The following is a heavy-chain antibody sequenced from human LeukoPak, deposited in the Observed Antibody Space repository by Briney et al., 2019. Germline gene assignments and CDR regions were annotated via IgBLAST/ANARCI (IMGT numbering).Heavy chain of an antibody. Sequence: PGGSLRLSCAASGFTFSDYYMSWIRQAPGKGLEWISYISSRSSTIYYADSVKGRFTVSRDNARNSLSLQMNSLRADDTAVYYCARDHIITVAAFDSWGQGTLVSVSS. CDR2: ISSRSSTI. CDR3: ARDHIITVAAFDS. D-gene: IGHD6-19*01. CDR1: GFTFSDYY. V-gene: IGHV3-11*04. J-gene: IGHJ4*02.